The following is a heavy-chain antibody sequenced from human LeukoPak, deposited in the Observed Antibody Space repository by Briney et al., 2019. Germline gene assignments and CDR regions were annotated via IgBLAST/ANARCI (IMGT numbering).Heavy chain of an antibody. J-gene: IGHJ5*02. D-gene: IGHD3-22*01. CDR1: GFTFSSYW. CDR2: INSGGINT. Sequence: PGGSLRLSCAASGFTFSSYWMHWVRQAPGKGLVWVSRINSGGINTSYADSVKGRFTISRDNAKNTLNLQMNSLRAEDTAVYYCARDLGQYYDTSDNWFDPWGQGTLVTVSS. V-gene: IGHV3-74*01. CDR3: ARDLGQYYDTSDNWFDP.